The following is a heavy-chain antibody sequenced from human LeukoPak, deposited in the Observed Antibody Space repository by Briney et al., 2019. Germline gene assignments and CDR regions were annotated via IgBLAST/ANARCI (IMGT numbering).Heavy chain of an antibody. CDR3: ARVRSGYDVSYYFDY. J-gene: IGHJ4*02. Sequence: PSETLSLTCTVSGGSISSYFWSWIRQPPGKGLEWIGYIYYSGSTNYNPSLKSRVTISVDTSKNQFSPKLSSVTAADTAVYYCARVRSGYDVSYYFDYWGQGTLVTVSS. V-gene: IGHV4-59*01. D-gene: IGHD5-12*01. CDR1: GGSISSYF. CDR2: IYYSGST.